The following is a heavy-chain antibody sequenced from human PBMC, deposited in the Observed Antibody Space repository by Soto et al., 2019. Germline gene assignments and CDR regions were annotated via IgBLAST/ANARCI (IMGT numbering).Heavy chain of an antibody. CDR2: IYYSGST. Sequence: PSETLSLTCSVSGGSISNNFWSWIRQPPGEALEWIGSIYYSGSTNYNPSLKTRVTILVDTSKNQFSLELNSVTAADTAVYFCARGPDNWSFFYDPWGQGTLVTVSS. D-gene: IGHD1-20*01. CDR3: ARGPDNWSFFYDP. J-gene: IGHJ5*02. CDR1: GGSISNNF. V-gene: IGHV4-59*01.